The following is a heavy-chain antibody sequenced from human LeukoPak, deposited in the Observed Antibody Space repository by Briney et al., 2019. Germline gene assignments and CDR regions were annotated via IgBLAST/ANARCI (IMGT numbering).Heavy chain of an antibody. D-gene: IGHD6-13*01. V-gene: IGHV4-39*01. J-gene: IGHJ4*02. CDR3: ARHSAAAGIGY. CDR2: IYYSGST. CDR1: GGSISSSSYY. Sequence: RTSETLSLTCTVSGGSISSSSYYWGWIRQPPGKGLEWIGSIYYSGSTYYNPSLKSRVTISVDTSKNQFSLKLSSVTAADTAVYYCARHSAAAGIGYWGQGTLVTVSS.